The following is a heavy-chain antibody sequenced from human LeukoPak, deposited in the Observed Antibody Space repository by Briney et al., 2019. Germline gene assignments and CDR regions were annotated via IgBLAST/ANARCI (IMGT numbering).Heavy chain of an antibody. V-gene: IGHV3-66*01. D-gene: IGHD3-10*01. Sequence: GGSLRLSCAASGFTVSSNYMSWVRQAPGKGLEWVSVIYSGGSTYYADSVKGRFTISRDNPKNTLYLQMNSLRAEDTAVYYCARVVTAEWFGEFNSIYYFDYWGQGTLVTVSS. J-gene: IGHJ4*02. CDR3: ARVVTAEWFGEFNSIYYFDY. CDR2: IYSGGST. CDR1: GFTVSSNY.